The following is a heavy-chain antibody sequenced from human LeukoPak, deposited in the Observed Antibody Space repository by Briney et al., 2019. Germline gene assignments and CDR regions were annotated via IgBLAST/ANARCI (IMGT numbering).Heavy chain of an antibody. Sequence: GASVKVSCKASGYTFTSYGINWVRQAPGQGLEWMGWINPHSGGTNYAQKFQGRVTMTEDTSTDTAYMELSSLRSEDTAVYYCATRRLGELSLYAYWGQGTLVTVSS. D-gene: IGHD3-16*02. J-gene: IGHJ4*02. CDR1: GYTFTSYG. CDR2: INPHSGGT. CDR3: ATRRLGELSLYAY. V-gene: IGHV1-18*01.